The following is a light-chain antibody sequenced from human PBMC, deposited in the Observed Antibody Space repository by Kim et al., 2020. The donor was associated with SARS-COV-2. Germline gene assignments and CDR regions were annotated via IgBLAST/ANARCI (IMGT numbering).Light chain of an antibody. CDR3: LQDYNLWT. V-gene: IGKV1-6*01. CDR2: AAS. Sequence: AIQMTQSPSSLSASVGDRVTITCRASQGIRKDLGWYQQKPGKAPKLLIYAASSLQSGVSSRFSGSGSGTDFTLTISSLQPEDFATYCCLQDYNLWTFGQGTKVDIK. J-gene: IGKJ1*01. CDR1: QGIRKD.